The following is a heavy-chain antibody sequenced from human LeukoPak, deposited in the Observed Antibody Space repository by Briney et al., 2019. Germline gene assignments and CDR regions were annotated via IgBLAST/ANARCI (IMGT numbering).Heavy chain of an antibody. Sequence: GGSLRLSCAASGFTFSSYGMHWVRQAPGKGLEWEAFIRYDGSNKYYADSVKGRFTISRDNSKNTLYLQMNSLRAEDTAVYYCAKTLRELSGGAFDIWGQGTMVTVSS. J-gene: IGHJ3*02. CDR2: IRYDGSNK. V-gene: IGHV3-30*02. CDR1: GFTFSSYG. CDR3: AKTLRELSGGAFDI. D-gene: IGHD1-26*01.